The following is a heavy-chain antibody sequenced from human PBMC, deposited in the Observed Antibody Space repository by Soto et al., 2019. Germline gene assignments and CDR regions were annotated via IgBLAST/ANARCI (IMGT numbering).Heavy chain of an antibody. CDR1: GGSISSYY. Sequence: SETLSLTCTVSGGSISSYYWSWIRQPPGKGLEWIGYIYYSGSTNYNPSLKSRVTISVDTSKNQFSLKLSAVTAADTPGYYWASRYGSCFAPWANEPLVPVSS. D-gene: IGHD5-18*01. CDR2: IYYSGST. CDR3: ASRYGSCFAP. J-gene: IGHJ5*02. V-gene: IGHV4-59*08.